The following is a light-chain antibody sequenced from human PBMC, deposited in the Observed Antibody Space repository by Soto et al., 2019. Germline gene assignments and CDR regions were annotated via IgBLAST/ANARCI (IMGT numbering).Light chain of an antibody. Sequence: DIQMTQSLSTLSASVGDRVTITCRASQSISSWLAWYQQKPGKAPKLLIQKASNLESGAPSRFSGSGSGTEFTLTISSLQPDDFATYYCQQYKSYSITFGQGTRLEIK. CDR2: KAS. CDR1: QSISSW. CDR3: QQYKSYSIT. J-gene: IGKJ5*01. V-gene: IGKV1-5*03.